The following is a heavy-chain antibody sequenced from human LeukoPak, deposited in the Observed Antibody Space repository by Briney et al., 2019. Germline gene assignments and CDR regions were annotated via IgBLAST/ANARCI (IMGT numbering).Heavy chain of an antibody. V-gene: IGHV3-30-3*01. Sequence: PGRSLRLSCAASGFTLSSYAMHWVRQAPGKGLEWVAVISYDGSNKYYADSVKGRFTISRDNSKNTLYLQMSSLRAEDTAVYYCARDHGSYYYFDYWGQGTLVTVSS. J-gene: IGHJ4*02. CDR3: ARDHGSYYYFDY. D-gene: IGHD1-26*01. CDR1: GFTLSSYA. CDR2: ISYDGSNK.